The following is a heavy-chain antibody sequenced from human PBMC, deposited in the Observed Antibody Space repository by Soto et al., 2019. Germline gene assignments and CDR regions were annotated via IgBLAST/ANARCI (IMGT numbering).Heavy chain of an antibody. D-gene: IGHD1-1*01. CDR3: AKSLSASPNYFFDS. CDR1: GFPFSSYA. CDR2: ISGSGGIT. J-gene: IGHJ4*02. V-gene: IGHV3-23*01. Sequence: EVQLLVSGGGLVQPGGSLRLSCAASGFPFSSYAMSWVRQAPGKGLEWVSGISGSGGITYYADSVKGRFTISRDNSKNTLYLQMNSLRADDTAVYFCAKSLSASPNYFFDSWGQGILVTVSS.